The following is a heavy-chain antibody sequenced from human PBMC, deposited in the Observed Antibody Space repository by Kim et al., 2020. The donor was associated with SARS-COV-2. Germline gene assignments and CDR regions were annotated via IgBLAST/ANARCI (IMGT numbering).Heavy chain of an antibody. Sequence: SVKVSCKASGGTFSSYAISWVRQAPGQGLEWMGGIIPIFGTANYAQKFQGRVTITADESTSTAYMELSSLRSEDTAVYYCARSTKAYCGGDCYFGYYFDYWGQGTLVTVSS. CDR2: IIPIFGTA. CDR3: ARSTKAYCGGDCYFGYYFDY. V-gene: IGHV1-69*13. CDR1: GGTFSSYA. D-gene: IGHD2-21*02. J-gene: IGHJ4*02.